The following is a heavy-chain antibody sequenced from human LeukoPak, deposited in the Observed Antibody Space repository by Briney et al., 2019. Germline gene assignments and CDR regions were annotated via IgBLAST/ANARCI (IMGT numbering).Heavy chain of an antibody. V-gene: IGHV3-11*01. D-gene: IGHD5-18*01. CDR3: ARSGYSYGGSDAFDI. CDR1: GFTFSDYY. Sequence: GGSLRLSCAASGFTFSDYYMSWIRQAPGKGLEWVSYISSSGSTIYYADSVKGRFTISRDYSKNTLYLQMNSLRAEDTAVYYCARSGYSYGGSDAFDIWGQGTMVTVSS. CDR2: ISSSGSTI. J-gene: IGHJ3*02.